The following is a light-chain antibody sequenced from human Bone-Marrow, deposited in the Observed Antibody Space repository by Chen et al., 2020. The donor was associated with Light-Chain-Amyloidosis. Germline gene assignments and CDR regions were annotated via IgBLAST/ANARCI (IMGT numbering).Light chain of an antibody. V-gene: IGLV3-10*01. CDR3: FSTDSSDNRGGV. Sequence: SYELTQPPSVSVSPGQTARITCSGDALPYKYTYWYQQKSGQAPVLVIYDGSRRPSGIPERFSASSSGTIATLTVSGAQVEDEADYYCFSTDSSDNRGGVFGGGTKLTVL. CDR1: ALPYKY. J-gene: IGLJ3*02. CDR2: DGS.